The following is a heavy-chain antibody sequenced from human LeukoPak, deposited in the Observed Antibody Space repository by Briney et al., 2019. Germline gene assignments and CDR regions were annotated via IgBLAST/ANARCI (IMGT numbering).Heavy chain of an antibody. CDR1: GFIFSNHG. CDR2: IRYDGSNK. J-gene: IGHJ4*02. D-gene: IGHD6-19*01. V-gene: IGHV3-30*02. CDR3: AKDDSSGLDY. Sequence: GGSLRLSCAASGFIFSNHGIHWVRQAPGKGLEWVAFIRYDGSNKNYVDSVKGRFTISRDNSKNTLYLQMNSLRPEDTAVYYCAKDDSSGLDYWGQGTLVTVSS.